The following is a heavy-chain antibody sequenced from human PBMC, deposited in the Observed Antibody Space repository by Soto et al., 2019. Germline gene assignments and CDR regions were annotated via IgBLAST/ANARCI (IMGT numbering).Heavy chain of an antibody. V-gene: IGHV1-3*01. J-gene: IGHJ6*02. CDR1: GYTFTSYA. CDR2: INAGNGNT. D-gene: IGHD6-13*01. Sequence: GASVKVSCKASGYTFTSYAMHWVRQAPGQRLEWMGWINAGNGNTKYSQKFQGRVTITRDTSASTAYMELSSRRSEDTAVYYCARDPKIAADYYYYYGMDVWGQGTTVTVSS. CDR3: ARDPKIAADYYYYYGMDV.